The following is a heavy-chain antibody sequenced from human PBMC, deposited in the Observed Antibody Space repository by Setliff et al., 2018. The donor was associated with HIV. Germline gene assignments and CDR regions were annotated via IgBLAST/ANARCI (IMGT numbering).Heavy chain of an antibody. J-gene: IGHJ4*02. CDR2: IYSSGST. V-gene: IGHV4-59*01. Sequence: SETLSLTCTVSGGSISGYYWNWFRQPPGKGLEWIGYIYSSGSTYDNPSLNSRVTISLDTSKNQFSLKLTSVTAADTAVYYCARRSLAGAFDYWGQGTLVTVSS. CDR1: GGSISGYY. CDR3: ARRSLAGAFDY. D-gene: IGHD3-10*01.